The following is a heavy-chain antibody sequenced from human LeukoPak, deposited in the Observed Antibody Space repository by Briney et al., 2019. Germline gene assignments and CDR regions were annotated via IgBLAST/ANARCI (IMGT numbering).Heavy chain of an antibody. V-gene: IGHV3-30*18. CDR3: AKSRLVAVVAAYMDV. CDR1: GFTFSSYA. D-gene: IGHD2-15*01. J-gene: IGHJ6*04. Sequence: GWSLRLSCAASGFTFSSYAMHWVRQAPGKGLEWVTIISYNTSNKYYADSVKGRFTISRDNSKNTLYLQLDSLRPEDTAVYYCAKSRLVAVVAAYMDVWGKGTTVTVSS. CDR2: ISYNTSNK.